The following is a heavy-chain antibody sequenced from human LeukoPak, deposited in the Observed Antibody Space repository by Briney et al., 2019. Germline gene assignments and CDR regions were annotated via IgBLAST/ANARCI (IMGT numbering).Heavy chain of an antibody. J-gene: IGHJ5*02. V-gene: IGHV3-7*01. CDR1: GFTFSSYW. CDR3: ARDVATISNWFDP. Sequence: QPGGSLRLSCAASGFTFSSYWMSWVRQAPGKGLEWVANINQDGSEKYYVDSVKGRFTISRDNAKNSLYLQMNSLRAEDTAVYYCARDVATISNWFDPWGQGTLVTVSS. CDR2: INQDGSEK. D-gene: IGHD5-24*01.